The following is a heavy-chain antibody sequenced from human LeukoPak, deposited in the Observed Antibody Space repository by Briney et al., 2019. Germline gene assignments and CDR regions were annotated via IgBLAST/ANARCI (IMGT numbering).Heavy chain of an antibody. Sequence: GGSLRLSCAASGFTFSAYARHWVRQAPGKGLEGGAVISYGGSNKYYADSGKGRFTISRDNSKNTLYLQMNSLRAEDTAVYYCARAPWYTQYYFDYWAQGTLVTVSS. CDR2: ISYGGSNK. V-gene: IGHV3-30*04. CDR3: ARAPWYTQYYFDY. J-gene: IGHJ4*02. CDR1: GFTFSAYA. D-gene: IGHD2-8*01.